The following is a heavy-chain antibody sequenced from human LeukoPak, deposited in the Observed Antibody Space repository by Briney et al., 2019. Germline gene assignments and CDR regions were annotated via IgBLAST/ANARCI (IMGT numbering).Heavy chain of an antibody. Sequence: GGSLGLSCAASGFTFSTYGMHWVRQAPGKGLEWVAVIWYNGDNKYYADSVQGRFTISRDNSKNTLSLQMNSLRAEDTAVYYCARDVGLRSAPRYWGQGTLVTVSS. CDR2: IWYNGDNK. D-gene: IGHD2/OR15-2a*01. CDR3: ARDVGLRSAPRY. CDR1: GFTFSTYG. V-gene: IGHV3-33*01. J-gene: IGHJ4*02.